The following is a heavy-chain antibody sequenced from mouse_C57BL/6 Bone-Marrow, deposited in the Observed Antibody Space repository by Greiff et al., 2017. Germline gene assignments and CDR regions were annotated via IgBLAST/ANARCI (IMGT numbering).Heavy chain of an antibody. V-gene: IGHV1-62-2*01. CDR2: FYPGSGSI. D-gene: IGHD1-1*01. Sequence: VQLQESGAELVKPGASVKLSCKASGYTFTEYTIHWVKQRSGQGLEWIGWFYPGSGSIKYNEKFKDKATLTADKSSSTVYMELSRLTSEDSAVYFCARHEGRPYYYGSDYAMDYWGQGTSVTVSS. CDR3: ARHEGRPYYYGSDYAMDY. CDR1: GYTFTEYT. J-gene: IGHJ4*01.